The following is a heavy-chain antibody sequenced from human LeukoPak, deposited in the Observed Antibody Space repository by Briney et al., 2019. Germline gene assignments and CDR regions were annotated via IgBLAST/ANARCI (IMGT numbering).Heavy chain of an antibody. V-gene: IGHV4-39*01. Sequence: SETLSLTCTVSGGSISSSSSYWGWLRQPPGKGLEWIGSIYYSGSTYYNPSHKSRVTISVDRSKNKYFLKLRSVTAADTAVYCCARHGIAAAGTGAFDIWGQGTMVTVSS. CDR3: ARHGIAAAGTGAFDI. CDR2: IYYSGST. CDR1: GGSISSSSSY. J-gene: IGHJ3*02. D-gene: IGHD6-13*01.